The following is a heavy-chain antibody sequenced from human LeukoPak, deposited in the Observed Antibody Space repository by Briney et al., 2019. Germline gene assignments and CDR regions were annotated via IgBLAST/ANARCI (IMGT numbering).Heavy chain of an antibody. CDR3: ARESEGDYFDY. Sequence: LSLTCTVSGGSISSSSYYWGWIRQPPGKGLEWVSYISSSGTTIYYADSVKGRFTISRDSAKNSLSLQMNSLRAEDTALYYCARESEGDYFDYWGQGTLVTASS. CDR1: GGSISSSSYY. J-gene: IGHJ4*02. CDR2: ISSSGTTI. V-gene: IGHV3-11*01.